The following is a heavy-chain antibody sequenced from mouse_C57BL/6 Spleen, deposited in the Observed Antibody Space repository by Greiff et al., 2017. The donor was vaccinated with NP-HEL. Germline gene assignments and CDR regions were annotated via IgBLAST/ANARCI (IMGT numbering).Heavy chain of an antibody. Sequence: VKLMESGPELVKPGASVKISCKASGYAFSSSWMNWVKQRPGKGLEWIGRIYPGDGDTNYNGKFKGKATLTADKSSSTAYMQLSRLTSEDTAVYYCARNDGCNGGYCEDWGTGTTVTVSS. CDR3: ARNDGCNGGYCED. J-gene: IGHJ1*03. CDR1: GYAFSSSW. D-gene: IGHD2-3*01. CDR2: IYPGDGDT. V-gene: IGHV1-82*01.